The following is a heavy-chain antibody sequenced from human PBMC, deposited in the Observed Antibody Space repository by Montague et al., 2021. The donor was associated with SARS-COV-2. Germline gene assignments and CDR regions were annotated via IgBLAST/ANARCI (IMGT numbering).Heavy chain of an antibody. CDR1: GGSISSYY. J-gene: IGHJ4*02. V-gene: IGHV4-59*08. Sequence: SETLSLTCTVSGGSISSYYWSWIRQPPGKGLEWIWYIYYSGSTNYNPPLKSRVTITVDTSKNKFSLKLSSVTAADTAVYYCASHHPGGGVRHWGQGTLVTVSS. CDR2: IYYSGST. D-gene: IGHD2-8*02. CDR3: ASHHPGGGVRH.